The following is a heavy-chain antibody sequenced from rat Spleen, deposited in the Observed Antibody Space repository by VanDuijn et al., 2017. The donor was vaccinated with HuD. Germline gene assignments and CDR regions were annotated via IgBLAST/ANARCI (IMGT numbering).Heavy chain of an antibody. D-gene: IGHD1-11*01. CDR1: GFTFRNYY. Sequence: EVQLVESGGGLVQPGRSMKLSCAASGFTFRNYYMAWVRQAPTKDLEWVASISSDGGNTYYRDSVKGRFTISRNNAKSTLYLQMDSLRSEDTATYYCARRDGGYSDYWGQGVMVTVSS. V-gene: IGHV5-25*01. CDR3: ARRDGGYSDY. J-gene: IGHJ2*01. CDR2: ISSDGGNT.